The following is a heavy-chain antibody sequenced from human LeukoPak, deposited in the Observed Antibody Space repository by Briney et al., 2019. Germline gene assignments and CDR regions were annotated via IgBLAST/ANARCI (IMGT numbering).Heavy chain of an antibody. J-gene: IGHJ4*02. CDR2: IKGKTDGGTT. V-gene: IGHV3-15*01. CDR3: ATDQVGSSWPYYFDY. CDR1: GFTFSNAW. D-gene: IGHD6-13*01. Sequence: GGSLRLSCAASGFTFSNAWLSWVRQAPGKGLEWVGGIKGKTDGGTTDYAAPVKGIFTISRDDSKNTLYLQMNSLKTEDTAVYYCATDQVGSSWPYYFDYWGQGTLVTVSS.